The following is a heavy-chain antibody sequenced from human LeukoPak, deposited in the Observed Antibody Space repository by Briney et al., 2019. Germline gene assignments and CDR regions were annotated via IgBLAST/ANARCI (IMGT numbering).Heavy chain of an antibody. V-gene: IGHV3-23*01. CDR3: AKIHGDNYFDY. CDR1: GSMFRSFA. CDR2: ISGGSGDYT. Sequence: GGSLRLSCVNSGSMFRSFAMSWVRQAPGKGLEWVSTISGGSGDYTYYADSVKGRFTISRDNSKNTLYLQMNSLRAEDTAVYYCAKIHGDNYFDYWGQGTLVTVSS. D-gene: IGHD4-17*01. J-gene: IGHJ4*02.